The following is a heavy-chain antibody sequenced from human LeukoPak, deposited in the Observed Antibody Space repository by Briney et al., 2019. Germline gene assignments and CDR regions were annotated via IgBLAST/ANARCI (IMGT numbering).Heavy chain of an antibody. CDR3: AKEDYYDILTGYPDY. Sequence: PGGSLRLSCVASGFTFSTYSMNWVRQAPGKGLEWVSYIGSSGSTIYFADSVKGRFTVSRDNAKNTLYLQMNSLRAEDTAVYYCAKEDYYDILTGYPDYWGQGTLVTVSS. CDR1: GFTFSTYS. J-gene: IGHJ4*02. CDR2: IGSSGSTI. D-gene: IGHD3-9*01. V-gene: IGHV3-48*04.